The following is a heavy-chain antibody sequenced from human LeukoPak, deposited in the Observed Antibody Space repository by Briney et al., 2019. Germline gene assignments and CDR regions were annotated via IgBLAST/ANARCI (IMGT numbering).Heavy chain of an antibody. V-gene: IGHV3-30*02. CDR3: AKRMYCTSSSCYGFDY. CDR1: GFSFSNYG. J-gene: IGHJ4*02. CDR2: IRYDGSDK. Sequence: GGPLRLSCAASGFSFSNYGMHWVRHTPGKGLEWVAFIRYDGSDKYYADSVKGRFTISRDNSKNTLYLQMNSLRAEDMAVYYCAKRMYCTSSSCYGFDYWGQGTLVTVSS. D-gene: IGHD2-2*01.